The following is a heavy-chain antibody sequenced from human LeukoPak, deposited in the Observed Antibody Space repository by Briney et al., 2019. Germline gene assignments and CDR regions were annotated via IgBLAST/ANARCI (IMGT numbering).Heavy chain of an antibody. J-gene: IGHJ4*02. Sequence: PSETLSLTCTVSGGSISSSSYYWGWIRQPPGKGLEWIGSIYYSGSTYYNPPLKSRVTISVDTSKNQFSLKLSSVTAADTAVYYCARHMRWSHFDYWGQGTLVTVSS. CDR2: IYYSGST. CDR1: GGSISSSSYY. D-gene: IGHD2-15*01. V-gene: IGHV4-39*01. CDR3: ARHMRWSHFDY.